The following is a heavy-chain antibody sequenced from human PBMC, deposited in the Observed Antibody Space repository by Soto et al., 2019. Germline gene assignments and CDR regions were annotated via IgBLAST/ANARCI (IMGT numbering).Heavy chain of an antibody. CDR1: GGTFSSYA. D-gene: IGHD5-18*01. V-gene: IGHV1-69*06. CDR2: IIPIFGTA. CDR3: ASGYSYGSAYYYGMDV. J-gene: IGHJ6*02. Sequence: QVRLVQSGAEVKKPGSSVKVSCKASGGTFSSYAISWVRQAPGQRREWMGGIIPIFGTANYEQKFQGRVTITADKSKSTAYMELSSLRSEDTAVYYCASGYSYGSAYYYGMDVWGQGTTVTVSS.